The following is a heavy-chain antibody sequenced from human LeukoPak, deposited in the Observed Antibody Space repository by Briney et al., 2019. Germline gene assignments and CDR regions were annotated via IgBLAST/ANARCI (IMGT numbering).Heavy chain of an antibody. CDR3: ARVTGSYAEIDY. CDR2: ISSTSSYI. D-gene: IGHD2-2*01. Sequence: GGSLRLSCEASGFXFSSYNMNWVRQAPGKGLEWVSSISSTSSYIYYTDSLKGRFTISRDNAKNSLYLQMNDLRAEDTAVYYCARVTGSYAEIDYWGQGTLVTVSS. J-gene: IGHJ4*02. CDR1: GFXFSSYN. V-gene: IGHV3-21*01.